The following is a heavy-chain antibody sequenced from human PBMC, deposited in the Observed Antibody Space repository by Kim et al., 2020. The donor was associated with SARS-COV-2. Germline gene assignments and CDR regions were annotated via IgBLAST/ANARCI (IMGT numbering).Heavy chain of an antibody. Sequence: GGSLRLSCAVSGFTFSSNYMHWVRQAPGKGLEWVAIISNDGSYKYYGDSVKGRFTISRDNSENILNLQMNSLKTEDTAVYYCAKDRSSSWAFDYWGQGTLVSVSS. D-gene: IGHD6-13*01. CDR2: ISNDGSYK. J-gene: IGHJ4*02. CDR1: GFTFSSNY. CDR3: AKDRSSSWAFDY. V-gene: IGHV3-30*18.